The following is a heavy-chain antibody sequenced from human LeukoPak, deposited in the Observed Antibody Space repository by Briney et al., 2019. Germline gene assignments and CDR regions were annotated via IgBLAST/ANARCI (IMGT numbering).Heavy chain of an antibody. J-gene: IGHJ4*02. CDR2: INPNSGGT. CDR1: GYTFTGYY. Sequence: ASVKVSCKASGYTFTGYYMHWVRQAPGQGLEWMGRINPNSGGTNYAQKFQGRVTMTRDTSISTAYMELSRLRSDDTAVYYCARYSKITGTTDYWGQGTLVTVSS. D-gene: IGHD1-7*01. CDR3: ARYSKITGTTDY. V-gene: IGHV1-2*06.